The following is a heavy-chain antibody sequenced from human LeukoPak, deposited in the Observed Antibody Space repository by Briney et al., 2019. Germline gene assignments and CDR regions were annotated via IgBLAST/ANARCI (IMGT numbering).Heavy chain of an antibody. CDR3: ARDYVLWYLYYYYYMDV. V-gene: IGHV3-23*01. D-gene: IGHD6-13*01. Sequence: HPGGPLRLSCGASGFTFTSYAMTWVRQAPGKGLEWVSAISGSGGCTYYADSVKGRFTISRDNAKNSLYLQMNSLRAEDTAVYYCARDYVLWYLYYYYYMDVWGKGTTVTVSS. CDR1: GFTFTSYA. CDR2: ISGSGGCT. J-gene: IGHJ6*03.